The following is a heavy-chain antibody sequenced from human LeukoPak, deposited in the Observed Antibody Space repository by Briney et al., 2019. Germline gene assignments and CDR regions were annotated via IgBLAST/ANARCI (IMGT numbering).Heavy chain of an antibody. Sequence: SETLSLTCAVYGGSFSGYYWSWIRQPPGKGLEWIGEINHSGSTNYNPSLKSRVTISVDTSKNQFSLKLSSVTAADTAVYYCARDLYYDSSGPLDYWGQGTLVTVSS. CDR1: GGSFSGYY. CDR3: ARDLYYDSSGPLDY. J-gene: IGHJ4*02. V-gene: IGHV4-34*01. CDR2: INHSGST. D-gene: IGHD3-22*01.